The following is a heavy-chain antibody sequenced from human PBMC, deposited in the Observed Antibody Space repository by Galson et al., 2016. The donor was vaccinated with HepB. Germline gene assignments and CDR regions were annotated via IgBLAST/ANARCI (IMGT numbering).Heavy chain of an antibody. CDR2: IIPLFGAT. CDR3: ARVRFYGYDPDAFDT. J-gene: IGHJ3*02. Sequence: SCKASGGTFSNFAISWLRPAPGQGLEWMGGIIPLFGATNYAQKFQGRVTITADKSTTTVYMDLSSLRSEDTAVYYCARVRFYGYDPDAFDTWGQGTMVTVSP. D-gene: IGHD5-12*01. CDR1: GGTFSNFA. V-gene: IGHV1-69*06.